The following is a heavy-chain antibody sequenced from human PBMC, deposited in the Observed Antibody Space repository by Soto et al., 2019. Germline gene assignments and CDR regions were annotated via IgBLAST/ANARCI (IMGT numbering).Heavy chain of an antibody. V-gene: IGHV1-2*02. CDR1: GYTFSDYY. CDR3: AKETATAMQEGVDF. CDR2: INPNSGGT. J-gene: IGHJ4*02. Sequence: ASVKVSCKASGYTFSDYYRHWVRQAPGQGLEWMGWINPNSGGTKYAPKFQGGVTMTRDTSITTAYMELSRLRSGDTAVYYCAKETATAMQEGVDFLGQGTLVTFSS. D-gene: IGHD3-16*01.